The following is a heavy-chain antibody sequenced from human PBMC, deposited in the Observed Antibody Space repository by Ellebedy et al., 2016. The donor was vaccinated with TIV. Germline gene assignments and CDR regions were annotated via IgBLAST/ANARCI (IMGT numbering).Heavy chain of an antibody. CDR3: AKDGLGGYDHLVAYSMDV. J-gene: IGHJ6*02. CDR1: GFAFDDYT. Sequence: PGGSLRLSCAASGFAFDDYTMHRVRQGPGKGLEWVSVITWDGTKTYYADSVKGRFTISRDNSKNSLYLQMNSLRSEDTALYYCAKDGLGGYDHLVAYSMDVWGQGTTVTVSS. V-gene: IGHV3-43*01. D-gene: IGHD5-12*01. CDR2: ITWDGTKT.